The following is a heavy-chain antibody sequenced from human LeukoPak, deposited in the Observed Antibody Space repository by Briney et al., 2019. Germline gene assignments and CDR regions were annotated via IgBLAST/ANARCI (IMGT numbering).Heavy chain of an antibody. V-gene: IGHV3-74*01. D-gene: IGHD6-13*01. J-gene: IGHJ4*02. CDR1: GFTFSSYW. CDR3: ARDGSSSWYPLDY. Sequence: PGGSLRLSCAASGFTFSSYWMHWVRQAPGKGLVWVSRINTDGSSTSYADSVKGRFTISRDNAKNTLYLQMNSLRAEDTAVYYCARDGSSSWYPLDYWGQGTLVTVSS. CDR2: INTDGSST.